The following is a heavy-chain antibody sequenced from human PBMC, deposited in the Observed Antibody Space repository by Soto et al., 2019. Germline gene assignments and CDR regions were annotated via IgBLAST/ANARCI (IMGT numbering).Heavy chain of an antibody. CDR3: ARDGVSSTEYTWNYGTYFDY. J-gene: IGHJ4*02. V-gene: IGHV1-58*01. CDR1: GFTFTSSA. Sequence: SVKVSCKASGFTFTSSAVQWVRQARGQRLEWIGWIVVGSGNTNYAQKFQERVTITRDSTKQTLYLQMNSLRPDDTAMYYCARDGVSSTEYTWNYGTYFDYWGQGALVTVSS. D-gene: IGHD1-7*01. CDR2: IVVGSGNT.